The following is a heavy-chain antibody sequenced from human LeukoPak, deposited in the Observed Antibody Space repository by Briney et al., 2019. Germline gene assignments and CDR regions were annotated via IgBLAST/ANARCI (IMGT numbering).Heavy chain of an antibody. CDR3: ARVDRYSSGWYDHY. CDR2: INHSGST. J-gene: IGHJ4*02. D-gene: IGHD6-19*01. Sequence: SETLSLTCAVYGGSFSCYDWSWIRQPPGKGLEWIGEINHSGSTNYNPSLKSRVTISVDTSKNQFSLKLSSVTAADTAVYYCARVDRYSSGWYDHYGGQGTLVTVSS. V-gene: IGHV4-34*01. CDR1: GGSFSCYD.